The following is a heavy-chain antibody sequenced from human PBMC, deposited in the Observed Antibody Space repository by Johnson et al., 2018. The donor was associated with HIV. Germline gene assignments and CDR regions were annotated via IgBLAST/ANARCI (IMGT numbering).Heavy chain of an antibody. D-gene: IGHD2-21*02. V-gene: IGHV3-7*01. Sequence: VQLVESGGGLVQPGGSLRLSCASSGFTFSNYWMSWIRQAPGKGLEWVANINQEGSEKYYVDSVKGRFTISRDNAKNLVYLQMYSLRAEETAIYYCARSVGYCGGDCSDAFDVWCHGTMVTVSS. J-gene: IGHJ3*01. CDR3: ARSVGYCGGDCSDAFDV. CDR2: INQEGSEK. CDR1: GFTFSNYW.